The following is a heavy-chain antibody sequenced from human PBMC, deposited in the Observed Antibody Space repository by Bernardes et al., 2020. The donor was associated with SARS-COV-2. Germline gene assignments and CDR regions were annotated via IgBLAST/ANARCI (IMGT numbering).Heavy chain of an antibody. V-gene: IGHV4-61*02. D-gene: IGHD2-15*01. CDR2: IYTSGST. Sequence: SETLSLTCTVSGGSISSGSYYWSWIRQPAGKGLEWIGRIYTSGSTNYNPSLKSRVTISVDTSKNQFSLKLSSVTAADTAVYYCVKDQYCSGSNCYFSGFIWGQGTLVTVSS. CDR3: VKDQYCSGSNCYFSGFI. CDR1: GGSISSGSYY. J-gene: IGHJ4*02.